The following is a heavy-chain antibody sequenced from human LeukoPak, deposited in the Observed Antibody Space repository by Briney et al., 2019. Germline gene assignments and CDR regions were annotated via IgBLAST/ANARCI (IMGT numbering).Heavy chain of an antibody. CDR3: AREQSVYSGSYRGFDY. V-gene: IGHV4-30-2*01. Sequence: SETLSLTCTVSGASISSGGYFWSWIRQPPGKGLEWIGYIYHTGNTYYNPSLESRVTMSVDKSKNQFSLSLASVTVADTAVYYCAREQSVYSGSYRGFDYWGQGTLVTVSS. J-gene: IGHJ4*02. D-gene: IGHD1-26*01. CDR1: GASISSGGYF. CDR2: IYHTGNT.